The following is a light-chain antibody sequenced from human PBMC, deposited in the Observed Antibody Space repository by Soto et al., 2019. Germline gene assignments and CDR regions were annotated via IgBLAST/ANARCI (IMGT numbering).Light chain of an antibody. CDR1: QDISDS. J-gene: IGKJ4*01. CDR2: DAS. V-gene: IGKV1-33*01. Sequence: DIQMTQSPYSLSASVGDSLTLTCQASQDISDSLIWYQVKPGNAPQLLMFDASKLETGVPSRFSGSGSGKDFTFTISSLQPEDFATYYCQQYATLPLTFGGGTKVEIK. CDR3: QQYATLPLT.